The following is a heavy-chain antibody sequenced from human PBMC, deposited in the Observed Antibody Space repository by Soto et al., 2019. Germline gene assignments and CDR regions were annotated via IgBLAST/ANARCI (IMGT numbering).Heavy chain of an antibody. J-gene: IGHJ4*02. Sequence: ASVKVSCKVSGYTLTELSMHWVRQAPGKGLEWMGGFDPEDGETIYAQKFQGRVTMTEDTSTDTAYMELSSLRSEDTAVYYCATGLFYGSGVDYWGQGTLVTVSS. CDR3: ATGLFYGSGVDY. V-gene: IGHV1-24*01. D-gene: IGHD3-10*01. CDR1: GYTLTELS. CDR2: FDPEDGET.